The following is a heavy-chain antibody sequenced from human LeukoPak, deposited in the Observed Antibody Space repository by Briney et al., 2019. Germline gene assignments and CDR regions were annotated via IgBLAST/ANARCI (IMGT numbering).Heavy chain of an antibody. V-gene: IGHV3-30-3*01. CDR1: GFTYSSYA. Sequence: GGSLRLSCAASGFTYSSYAMHWVRQAPGKGLEWVAVISYDGSNKYYADSVKGRFTISRDNSKNTLYPQMNSLRAEDTAVYYCATSWGSGCYDIDYWGQGTPVTVSS. CDR3: ATSWGSGCYDIDY. D-gene: IGHD6-19*01. J-gene: IGHJ4*02. CDR2: ISYDGSNK.